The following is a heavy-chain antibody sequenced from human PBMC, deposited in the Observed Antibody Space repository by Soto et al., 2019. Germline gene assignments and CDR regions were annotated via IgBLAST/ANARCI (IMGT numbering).Heavy chain of an antibody. CDR3: ARSPHDYGDYVATNFYYGMDV. CDR2: ISAYNGKT. CDR1: GYPFTSYG. V-gene: IGHV1-18*01. J-gene: IGHJ6*02. D-gene: IGHD4-17*01. Sequence: QVQLVQSGAEVKNPGASVKVSCKASGYPFTSYGISWVRQAPGQGLECMGWISAYNGKTNYAQRFQGRVTMTTDTSTSTAYMELRSLRSDDTAVYYCARSPHDYGDYVATNFYYGMDVWGQGTTVTVSS.